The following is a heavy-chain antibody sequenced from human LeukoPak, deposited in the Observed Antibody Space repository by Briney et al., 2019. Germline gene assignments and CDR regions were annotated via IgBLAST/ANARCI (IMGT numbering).Heavy chain of an antibody. CDR2: ISAYNGNT. CDR1: GYTFTSYG. J-gene: IGHJ4*02. V-gene: IGHV1-18*01. CDR3: ARVRGGKYYDILTFDY. D-gene: IGHD3-9*01. Sequence: ASVKVSCKASGYTFTSYGISWVRQAPGQGLEWMGWISAYNGNTNYVQKLQGRVTMTTDTSTSTAYMELRSLRSDDTAVYYCARVRGGKYYDILTFDYWGQGTLVTVSS.